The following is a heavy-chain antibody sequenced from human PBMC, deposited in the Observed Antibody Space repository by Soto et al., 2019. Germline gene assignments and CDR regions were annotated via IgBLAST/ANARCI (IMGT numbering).Heavy chain of an antibody. CDR2: IYPGDSDT. D-gene: IGHD3-22*01. Sequence: PGESLNISWKGSVYSFTGYWIGWVRQMPGKGLELMGIIYPGDSDTRYSPSFQGQVTISADKSISTAYLQWSSLKASDTAMYYCARLRNYYDSSGYYWFDYWGQGTLVTVSS. CDR3: ARLRNYYDSSGYYWFDY. J-gene: IGHJ4*02. V-gene: IGHV5-51*01. CDR1: VYSFTGYW.